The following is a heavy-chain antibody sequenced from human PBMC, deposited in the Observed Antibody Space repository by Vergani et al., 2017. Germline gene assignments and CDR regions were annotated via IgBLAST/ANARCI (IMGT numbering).Heavy chain of an antibody. J-gene: IGHJ3*01. V-gene: IGHV3-30-3*01. D-gene: IGHD6-19*01. CDR1: GFTFSSYA. CDR3: ARAVWDDSSGWYCSAFDV. Sequence: QVQLVESGGGVVQPGRSLRLSCAASGFTFSSYAMHWVRQAPGKGLEWVAVISYDGSNKYYADSVKGRFTIARDNSKNTLYLQMNSLRAEDTALYYCARAVWDDSSGWYCSAFDVGGQGRMVTVSS. CDR2: ISYDGSNK.